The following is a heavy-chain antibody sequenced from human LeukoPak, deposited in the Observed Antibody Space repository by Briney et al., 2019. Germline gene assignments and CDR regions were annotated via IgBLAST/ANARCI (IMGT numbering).Heavy chain of an antibody. CDR2: INPNGGTT. V-gene: IGHV1-46*01. J-gene: IGHJ5*02. CDR1: GYTFTSYG. Sequence: ASVKVSCKASGYTFTSYGISWVRQAPGQGLEWMGIINPNGGTTSYAQKFQGRVTMTRDTSTSTVYMELSSLRSDDTAMYYCARESPPNWFDPWGQGTLVTVSS. CDR3: ARESPPNWFDP.